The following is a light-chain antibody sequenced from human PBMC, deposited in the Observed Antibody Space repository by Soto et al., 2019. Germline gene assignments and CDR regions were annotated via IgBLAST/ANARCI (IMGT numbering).Light chain of an antibody. Sequence: QSALTQPRSVSGSPGQSVTISCTGTSRDVGAYNYVSWYQQYPGKAPKNMIYDVTERPSGVPDRFSGSKSCNTASLTISGLQADDEADYYCCSYAGSYVVFGGGTKLTVL. CDR1: SRDVGAYNY. J-gene: IGLJ2*01. V-gene: IGLV2-11*01. CDR3: CSYAGSYVV. CDR2: DVT.